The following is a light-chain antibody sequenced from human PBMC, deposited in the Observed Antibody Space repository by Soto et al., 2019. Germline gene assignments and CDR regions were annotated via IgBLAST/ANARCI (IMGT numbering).Light chain of an antibody. V-gene: IGKV3-15*01. J-gene: IGKJ5*01. CDR2: GAS. CDR3: QQYKDWPPLT. Sequence: IVLTQSPATLSLYPGERATXXXXXSQSVSSYLAWYQQKPGQAPRLLVYGASTRATDIPARFSGSGSGTEFTLTISSLQSEDFAVYYCQQYKDWPPLTFAQGTRLEI. CDR1: QSVSSY.